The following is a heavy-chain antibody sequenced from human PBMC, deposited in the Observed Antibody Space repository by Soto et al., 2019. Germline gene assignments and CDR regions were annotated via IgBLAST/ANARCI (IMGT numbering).Heavy chain of an antibody. J-gene: IGHJ5*02. Sequence: QVQLVQSGAEVKEPGSSVNVSCKTSGATFGNTAVTWVRQAPGQGLEWIGGIVPLFGTANYAQKFRGRVTITADESTSTAYMELSSLRTDDTAVYYCARDGDPGYSFWSGPLGGGRFDHWVQGTLVTVSS. D-gene: IGHD3-3*01. CDR3: ARDGDPGYSFWSGPLGGGRFDH. CDR2: IVPLFGTA. CDR1: GATFGNTA. V-gene: IGHV1-69*12.